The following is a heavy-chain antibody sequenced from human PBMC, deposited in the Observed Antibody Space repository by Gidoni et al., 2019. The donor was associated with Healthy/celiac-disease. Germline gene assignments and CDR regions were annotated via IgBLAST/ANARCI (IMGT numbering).Heavy chain of an antibody. CDR2: SSWNSGSI. CDR1: GSSFDDYA. Sequence: EVQLVESGGGLVQPGSSLRLSCAASGSSFDDYAIHWVRQAPGKGLEWVSGSSWNSGSIGYADSVKGRFTISRDNAKNYLYLQMNSLRAEDTALYYCAKDRDITGTTGPFDYWGQGTLVTVSS. J-gene: IGHJ4*02. CDR3: AKDRDITGTTGPFDY. D-gene: IGHD1-7*01. V-gene: IGHV3-9*01.